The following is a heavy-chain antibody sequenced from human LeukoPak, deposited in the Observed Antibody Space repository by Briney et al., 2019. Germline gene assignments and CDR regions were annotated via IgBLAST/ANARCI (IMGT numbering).Heavy chain of an antibody. CDR2: IYYSGST. D-gene: IGHD3-22*01. CDR1: GASISSTVYY. J-gene: IGHJ4*02. CDR3: ARHAPCGYYLPNDY. V-gene: IGHV4-39*01. Sequence: SETLSLTCTVSGASISSTVYYWGWIRQPPGKGLEWIGSIYYSGSTYCNPSLKSRVTISVDTSKNQFSLKLTSVTAADTAVYYCARHAPCGYYLPNDYWGQGALVTVSS.